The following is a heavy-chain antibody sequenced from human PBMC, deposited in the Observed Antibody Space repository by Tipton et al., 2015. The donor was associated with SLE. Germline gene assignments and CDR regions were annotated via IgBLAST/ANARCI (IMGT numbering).Heavy chain of an antibody. CDR3: ARSRGSSWYPSY. CDR1: GGSISSYY. J-gene: IGHJ4*02. V-gene: IGHV4-59*01. D-gene: IGHD6-13*01. CDR2: IYYSGST. Sequence: LRLSCTVSGGSISSYYWSWIRQPPGKGLEWIGYIYYSGSTNYNPSLKSRVTISVDTSKNQFSLKLSSVTAADTAAYYCARSRGSSWYPSYWGQGTLVTVSS.